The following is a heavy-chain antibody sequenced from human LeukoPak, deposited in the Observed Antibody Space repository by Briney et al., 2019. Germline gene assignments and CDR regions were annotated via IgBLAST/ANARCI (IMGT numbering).Heavy chain of an antibody. V-gene: IGHV3-23*01. J-gene: IGHJ4*02. CDR1: GFTFSSYV. Sequence: GGSLRLSCAASGFTFSSYVMSWVRQAPGKGLEWVSGISGSGGSTYYADSVKGRFTISRENSKNTLHLQMNSLRAEDTAVYYCNTDPSFFVIPQWGQGTLVTVSP. D-gene: IGHD3-16*02. CDR3: NTDPSFFVIPQ. CDR2: ISGSGGST.